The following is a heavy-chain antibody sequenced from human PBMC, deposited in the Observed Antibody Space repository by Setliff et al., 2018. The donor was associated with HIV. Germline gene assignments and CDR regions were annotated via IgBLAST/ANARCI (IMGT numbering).Heavy chain of an antibody. J-gene: IGHJ4*02. D-gene: IGHD6-13*01. Sequence: ASVKVSCKASGYTFTSCFMHWVRQAPGQGLEYIGIINPSDGTTAYVERFQGRVSMTSDTSTSTVYMEMSNLRSEDTAIYYCAKEYYTEATGRRLANYFDYWGQGTLVTVSS. CDR1: GYTFTSCF. V-gene: IGHV1-46*01. CDR3: AKEYYTEATGRRLANYFDY. CDR2: INPSDGTT.